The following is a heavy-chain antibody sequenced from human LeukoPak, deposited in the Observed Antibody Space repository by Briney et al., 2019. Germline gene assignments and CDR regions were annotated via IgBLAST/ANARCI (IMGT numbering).Heavy chain of an antibody. CDR2: IGSSSSYI. Sequence: GGSLRLSCAASGFTISSYSMNWVRQAPGKGLEWVSSIGSSSSYIYYADSVKGRFTISRDNAKNSLYLQMNSLRAEDTAVYYCARDRGPPFYYYDSSGYFEFDYWGQGTLVTVSS. CDR1: GFTISSYS. J-gene: IGHJ4*02. D-gene: IGHD3-22*01. V-gene: IGHV3-21*01. CDR3: ARDRGPPFYYYDSSGYFEFDY.